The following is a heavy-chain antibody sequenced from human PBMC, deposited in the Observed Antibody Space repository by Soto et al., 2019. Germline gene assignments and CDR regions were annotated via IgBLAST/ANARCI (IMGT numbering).Heavy chain of an antibody. CDR2: VYYDGST. CDR3: AGGGSIVVATRRLMDV. J-gene: IGHJ6*03. V-gene: IGHV4-59*02. CDR1: GDSVSSYY. D-gene: IGHD3-22*01. Sequence: SETLSLTCSVSGDSVSSYYWSWIRQPPGKGLEWIGYVYYDGSTNYNPSLETRVAISIDTSKNQVSLKLNSVTAADTAVYYCAGGGSIVVATRRLMDVWGKGTTVTVSS.